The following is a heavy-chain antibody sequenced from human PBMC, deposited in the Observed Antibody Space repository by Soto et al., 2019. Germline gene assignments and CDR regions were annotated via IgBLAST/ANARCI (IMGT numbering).Heavy chain of an antibody. CDR1: GASISSTNW. Sequence: QVQLQESGPRLVKPSGTLSLTCAVSGASISSTNWWTWVRQPPGKGLEWIGEIYHTGSTKYNPSLTSRVTISLDKSNNQFSLTLSSVTAADTAVYYCATLPPRIVVVVLPIPTWGQGTLVTVSS. CDR2: IYHTGST. CDR3: ATLPPRIVVVVLPIPT. V-gene: IGHV4-4*02. J-gene: IGHJ4*02. D-gene: IGHD2-15*01.